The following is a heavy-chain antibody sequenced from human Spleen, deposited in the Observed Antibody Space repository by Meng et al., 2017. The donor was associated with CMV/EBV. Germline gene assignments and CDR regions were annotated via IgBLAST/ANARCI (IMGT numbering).Heavy chain of an antibody. V-gene: IGHV3-7*03. CDR3: AKDRDSSSWYGSVLLDY. Sequence: GGSLRLSCAASGFTFSSYWMSWVRQAPGKGLEWVANIKQDGSEKYYVDSVKGRFTISRDNSKNTLYLQMNSLRAEDTAVYYCAKDRDSSSWYGSVLLDYWGQGTLVTVSS. J-gene: IGHJ4*02. D-gene: IGHD6-13*01. CDR1: GFTFSSYW. CDR2: IKQDGSEK.